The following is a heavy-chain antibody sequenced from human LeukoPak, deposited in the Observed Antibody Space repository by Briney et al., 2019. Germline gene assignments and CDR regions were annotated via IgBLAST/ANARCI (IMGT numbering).Heavy chain of an antibody. CDR1: GVMFPSYW. CDR2: IRMKVNSSTT. J-gene: IGHJ4*02. D-gene: IGHD3-10*01. V-gene: IGHV3-72*01. Sequence: GGSLRLSCAASGVMFPSYWMTWVRQAPGKGLEWVARIRMKVNSSTTEYVASVKGRFTISRDDSKNSLYLQMNSLKTEDTAVYYCARAFYGLGSFLPDYWGQGTLVTASS. CDR3: ARAFYGLGSFLPDY.